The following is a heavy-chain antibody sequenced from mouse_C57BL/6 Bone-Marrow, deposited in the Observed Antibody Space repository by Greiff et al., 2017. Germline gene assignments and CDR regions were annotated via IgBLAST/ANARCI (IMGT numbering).Heavy chain of an antibody. Sequence: VQLQQSGPELVKPWASVTLSCKASGYTLTSYDINWVKQSPGQGLEWLGWIYPRDGSTTYNEKFTGKATLTVDTSSSTAYMELHSLTSEDSAVYFCASDYGSSYWYFDVWGTGTTVTVSS. CDR3: ASDYGSSYWYFDV. CDR1: GYTLTSYD. V-gene: IGHV1-85*01. J-gene: IGHJ1*03. D-gene: IGHD1-1*01. CDR2: IYPRDGST.